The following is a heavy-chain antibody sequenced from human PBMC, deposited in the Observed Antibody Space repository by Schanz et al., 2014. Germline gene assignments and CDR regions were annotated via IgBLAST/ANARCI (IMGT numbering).Heavy chain of an antibody. CDR2: ISYDGGNK. V-gene: IGHV3-30*04. CDR1: GFTFSDYA. D-gene: IGHD4-17*01. J-gene: IGHJ4*02. Sequence: QVQLVESGGGVVQPGRSLRLSCAASGFTFSDYALHWVRQAPGKGLEWVALISYDGGNKYYADSVKGRFTISRDNAKNALYLQMNSLRAEDTAVYYCVRDTDYHFDYWGQGTLVTVSS. CDR3: VRDTDYHFDY.